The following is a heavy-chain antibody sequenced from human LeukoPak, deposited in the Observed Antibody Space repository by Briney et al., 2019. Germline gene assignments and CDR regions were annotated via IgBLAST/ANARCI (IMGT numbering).Heavy chain of an antibody. V-gene: IGHV4-59*01. CDR3: ARDKGLPQAFDL. D-gene: IGHD5/OR15-5a*01. Sequence: SETLSLTCTVSGGSISSFYWSWIRQPPGKGLEYIGYISYSGTTSYNPSLKSRVTISVDTSKDQFSLKLTSVTAADTAVYYCARDKGLPQAFDLWGQGTMVTVSS. CDR2: ISYSGTT. CDR1: GGSISSFY. J-gene: IGHJ3*01.